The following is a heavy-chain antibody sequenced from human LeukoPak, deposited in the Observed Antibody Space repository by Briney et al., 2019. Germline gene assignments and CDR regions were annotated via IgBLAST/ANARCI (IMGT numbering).Heavy chain of an antibody. Sequence: QPGGSLRLSCAASGFTFDDYAMHWVRQAPGKGLEWVSGISWNSGSIGYADSVKGRFTISRDNAKNSLYLQMNSLRAEDTALYYCAKGPGAFDIWGQGTMVTVSS. V-gene: IGHV3-9*01. CDR2: ISWNSGSI. CDR3: AKGPGAFDI. J-gene: IGHJ3*02. CDR1: GFTFDDYA.